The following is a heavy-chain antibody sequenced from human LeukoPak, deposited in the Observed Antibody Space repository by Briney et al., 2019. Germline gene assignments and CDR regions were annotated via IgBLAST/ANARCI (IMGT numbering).Heavy chain of an antibody. D-gene: IGHD1-26*01. CDR2: IYHSGST. J-gene: IGHJ4*02. CDR1: GGSISSSNW. V-gene: IGHV4-4*02. CDR3: ARDLRRRWELPLGAR. Sequence: SETLSLTCAVSGGSISSSNWWSWVRQPPGKGLEWIGEIYHSGSTNYNPSLKSRVTISVDKSKNQFSLKLSSVTAADTAVYYCARDLRRRWELPLGARWGQGTLVTVSS.